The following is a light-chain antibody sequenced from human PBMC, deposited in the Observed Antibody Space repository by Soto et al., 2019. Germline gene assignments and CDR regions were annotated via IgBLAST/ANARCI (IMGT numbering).Light chain of an antibody. CDR1: QSVSGW. Sequence: DIQMTQSPSTLSASVGDRVIITCRASQSVSGWLAWYQQKPRKAPKLLIYDASSLESGVPSRFSGSGSGTEFTLTISSLQPDDFATYYCQQYNNYLTFGQGTKVEIK. V-gene: IGKV1-5*01. CDR3: QQYNNYLT. J-gene: IGKJ1*01. CDR2: DAS.